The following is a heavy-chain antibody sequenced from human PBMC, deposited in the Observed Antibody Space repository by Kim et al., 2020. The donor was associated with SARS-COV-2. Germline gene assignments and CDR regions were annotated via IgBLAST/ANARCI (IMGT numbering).Heavy chain of an antibody. Sequence: GGSLRLSCAASGFTFDDYAMHWVRQAPGKGLEWVSGISWNSGSIGYADSVKGRFTISRDNAKNSLYLQMNSLRAEDTALYYCAKDRVSIVVVPAANYYYYGMDVWGQGTTVTVSS. J-gene: IGHJ6*02. D-gene: IGHD2-2*01. CDR1: GFTFDDYA. V-gene: IGHV3-9*01. CDR2: ISWNSGSI. CDR3: AKDRVSIVVVPAANYYYYGMDV.